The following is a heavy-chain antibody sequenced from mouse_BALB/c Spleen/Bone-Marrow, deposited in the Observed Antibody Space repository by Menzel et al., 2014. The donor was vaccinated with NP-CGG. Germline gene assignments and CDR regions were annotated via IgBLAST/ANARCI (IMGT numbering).Heavy chain of an antibody. V-gene: IGHV5-6*01. J-gene: IGHJ2*01. Sequence: EVKLMESGGDLVKPGGSLKLSCAASGFTFSSYGMSWVRQTPDKRLEWVATISSGGSYSYFPDSVKGRFTICTDNANNTQYLQMSSLESEDTAIYYCAGQRDYNYFDYWGQGTTLTVSS. CDR3: AGQRDYNYFDY. D-gene: IGHD2-4*01. CDR1: GFTFSSYG. CDR2: ISSGGSYS.